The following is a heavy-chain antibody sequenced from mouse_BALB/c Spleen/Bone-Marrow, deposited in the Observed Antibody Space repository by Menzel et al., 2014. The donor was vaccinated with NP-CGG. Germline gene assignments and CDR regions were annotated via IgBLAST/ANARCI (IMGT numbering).Heavy chain of an antibody. CDR3: ARYLGGTMDY. Sequence: VQLQESGPSLVQPSQSLSITCTVSGFSLXTYGVHWVRQSPGKGLEWLGVIWRGGSTDYNAAFMSRLSITKDNSKSQVFFKMNSLQADDTAIYYCARYLGGTMDYWGQGTSVTVSS. CDR2: IWRGGST. V-gene: IGHV2-5-1*01. D-gene: IGHD2-12*01. J-gene: IGHJ4*01. CDR1: GFSLXTYG.